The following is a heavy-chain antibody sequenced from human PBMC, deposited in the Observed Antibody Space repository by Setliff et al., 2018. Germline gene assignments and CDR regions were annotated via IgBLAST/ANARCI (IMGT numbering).Heavy chain of an antibody. J-gene: IGHJ4*02. Sequence: ETLSLTCTFYGGPFSDYYWGWVRQTPGKGLEWIAEINPSGTTNYIPSLKSRLTISVDTSKRQFSLKLNSVTAADTAVYYCRFWSYVYKNDYWAQGTLITVSS. CDR1: GGPFSDYY. D-gene: IGHD3-16*01. CDR3: RFWSYVYKNDY. CDR2: INPSGTT. V-gene: IGHV4-34*01.